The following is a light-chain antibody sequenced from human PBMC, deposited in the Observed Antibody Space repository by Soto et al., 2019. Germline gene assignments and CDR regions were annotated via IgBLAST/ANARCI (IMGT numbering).Light chain of an antibody. CDR1: SSDVGTYNY. CDR3: SSYTGSSTLYV. CDR2: EVT. V-gene: IGLV2-14*01. Sequence: QSVLTQPASVSGSPGQSITISCTGTSSDVGTYNYVSWYQQHPGKAPKVMIYEVTYRPSGVSNRFSGSKSGNTASLTISGLQAEDEAEYYRSSYTGSSTLYVFGTGTKGTVL. J-gene: IGLJ1*01.